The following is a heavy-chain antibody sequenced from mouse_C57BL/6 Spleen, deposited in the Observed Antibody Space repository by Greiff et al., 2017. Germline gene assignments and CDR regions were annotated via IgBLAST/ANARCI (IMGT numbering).Heavy chain of an antibody. D-gene: IGHD1-1*01. CDR2: IRLKSDNYAT. CDR1: GFTFSNYW. CDR3: TGDTTVYFDY. Sequence: EVKLMESGGGLVQPGGSMKLSCVASGFTFSNYWMNWVRQSPEKGLEWVAQIRLKSDNYATHYAESVKGRFTISRDDSKSSVYLQMNNLRAEDTGMYYCTGDTTVYFDYWGQGTTLTVSS. V-gene: IGHV6-3*01. J-gene: IGHJ2*01.